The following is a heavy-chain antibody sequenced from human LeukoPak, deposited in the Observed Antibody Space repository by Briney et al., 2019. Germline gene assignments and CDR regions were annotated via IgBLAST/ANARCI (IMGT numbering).Heavy chain of an antibody. Sequence: GGSLRLSCAASGFSFDSFWMSWVRQAPGKGLEWVSATSGGGGTTYYADSVKGRFTISRDNSKNTLYLQMNSLRAEDTAVYYCATNYYDASATNYWGQGTLVTVSS. D-gene: IGHD3-22*01. CDR3: ATNYYDASATNY. J-gene: IGHJ4*02. CDR1: GFSFDSFW. V-gene: IGHV3-23*01. CDR2: TSGGGGTT.